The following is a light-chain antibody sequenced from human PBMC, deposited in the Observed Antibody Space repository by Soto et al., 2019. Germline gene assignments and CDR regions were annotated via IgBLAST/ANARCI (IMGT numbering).Light chain of an antibody. Sequence: IQMTQSPSALSASVGDRVTITCRASQDIRHFLAWYQHKPGRVPKLLIYAASTLQSGVPSRFSGSGSGTDFILTISSLQPEDAATYSCQKYNTATRTFGGGPTVEI. V-gene: IGKV1-27*01. J-gene: IGKJ4*01. CDR3: QKYNTATRT. CDR2: AAS. CDR1: QDIRHF.